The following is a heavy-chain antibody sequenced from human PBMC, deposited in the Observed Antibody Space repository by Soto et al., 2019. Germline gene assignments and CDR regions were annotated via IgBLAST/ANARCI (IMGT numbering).Heavy chain of an antibody. CDR1: GFTFGDHY. CDR2: SRNRQTGYTI. CDR3: GSPQQRGRDWAYY. J-gene: IGHJ4*02. D-gene: IGHD2-21*02. V-gene: IGHV3-72*01. Sequence: EVRLVESGGGLVQPGGSLRLCCAASGFTFGDHYMDWVRQAPGKGLEWVARSRNRQTGYTIEYAASVAGRFSISRAESASSVILQMNDLKTEDTAVYYCGSPQQRGRDWAYYWAQGTRVTVSS.